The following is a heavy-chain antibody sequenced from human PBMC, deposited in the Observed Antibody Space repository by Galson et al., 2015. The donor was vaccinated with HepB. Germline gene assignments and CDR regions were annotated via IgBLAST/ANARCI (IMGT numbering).Heavy chain of an antibody. D-gene: IGHD3-10*01. CDR1: GFTLSNAW. CDR3: TARLLWFGEPIDY. Sequence: LRLSCAASGFTLSNAWMSWVRQAPGKGLEWVGRIKSKTDGGTTDYAAPVKGRFTISRDDSKNTLYLQMNSLKTEDTAVYYCTARLLWFGEPIDYWGQGTLVTVSS. J-gene: IGHJ4*02. V-gene: IGHV3-15*01. CDR2: IKSKTDGGTT.